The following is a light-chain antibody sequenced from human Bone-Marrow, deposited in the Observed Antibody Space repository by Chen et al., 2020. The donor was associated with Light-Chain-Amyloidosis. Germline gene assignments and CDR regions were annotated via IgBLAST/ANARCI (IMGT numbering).Light chain of an antibody. J-gene: IGLJ2*01. CDR1: DLPTKY. V-gene: IGLV3-25*03. Sequence: SYELTQPPSVSVSPGQTARITCSGEDLPTKYAYWYQQKPGHAPVLVIHRDTERPSGISERFSGSSSGTTATLTISGVQAEDEADYHCQSADSSGTYEVIFGGGTKLTVL. CDR2: RDT. CDR3: QSADSSGTYEVI.